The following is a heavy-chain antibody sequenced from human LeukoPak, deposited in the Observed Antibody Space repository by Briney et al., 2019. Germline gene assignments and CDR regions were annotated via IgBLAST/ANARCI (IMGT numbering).Heavy chain of an antibody. Sequence: QTGGSLRLSCAASGFTVSSNYMSWVRQAPGKGLEWVSIIYSGGTTYYADSVKGRFTISRDNSKNTLYLQMNSLRAEDTAVYFCARAVRGYYFDYWGQGTLVTVSS. CDR1: GFTVSSNY. CDR2: IYSGGTT. CDR3: ARAVRGYYFDY. V-gene: IGHV3-53*01. J-gene: IGHJ4*02. D-gene: IGHD3-22*01.